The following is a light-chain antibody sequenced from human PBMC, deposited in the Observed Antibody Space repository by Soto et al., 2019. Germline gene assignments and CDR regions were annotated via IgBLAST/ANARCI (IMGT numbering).Light chain of an antibody. CDR3: QQYNYWPPIT. J-gene: IGKJ5*01. Sequence: EIVMTQSPGTLSVSPGETATLSCRASQVFGTNLAWYQQKPGQSPTLLIYGIYIRATGVPVRFTGSGSGTEFTLTITSLQSDDFATYYCQQYNYWPPITFGQGTRLEIK. CDR2: GIY. CDR1: QVFGTN. V-gene: IGKV3-15*01.